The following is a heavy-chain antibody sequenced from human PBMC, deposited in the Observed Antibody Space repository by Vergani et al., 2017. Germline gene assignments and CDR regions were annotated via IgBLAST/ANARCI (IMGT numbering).Heavy chain of an antibody. D-gene: IGHD1-26*01. V-gene: IGHV3-11*01. CDR1: GFIFSDYY. CDR2: ISSRGSSI. CDR3: ARETLYSGADYYYMDV. J-gene: IGHJ6*03. Sequence: QVQVVESGGGLVKPGGSLRLSCAASGFIFSDYYMSWIRKAPGKGLEWVSYISSRGSSIYYADPAKGRFTISRDNAKNSLYLQMNSLRAEDTAVYYCARETLYSGADYYYMDVWGKGTTVTVSS.